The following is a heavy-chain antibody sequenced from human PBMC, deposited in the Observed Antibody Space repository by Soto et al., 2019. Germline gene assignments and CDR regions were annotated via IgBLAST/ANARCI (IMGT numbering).Heavy chain of an antibody. CDR2: INTRAGST. CDR1: GYPFTDYY. D-gene: IGHD3-16*01. J-gene: IGHJ4*02. CDR3: AREMYTNRGSPCDY. Sequence: ASVKVSCKASGYPFTDYYVHWVRQAPGQGLEWMGFINTRAGSTSYTQNFQGRVTMTRDTSTSRVYMEVSSLRSADTAVYYCAREMYTNRGSPCDYWGRGTRVTVSS. V-gene: IGHV1-46*01.